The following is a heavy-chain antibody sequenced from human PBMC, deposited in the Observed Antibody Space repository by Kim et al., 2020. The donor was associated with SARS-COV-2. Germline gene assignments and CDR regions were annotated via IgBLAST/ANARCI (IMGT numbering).Heavy chain of an antibody. J-gene: IGHJ4*02. CDR3: ARGGEWELLEFYFDY. Sequence: SETLSLTCTVSGGSISSSSYYWGWIRQPPGKGLEWIGSIYYSGSTYYNPSLKSRVTISVDTSKNQFSLKLSSVTAADTAVYYCARGGEWELLEFYFDYWGQGTLVTVSS. V-gene: IGHV4-39*07. D-gene: IGHD1-26*01. CDR2: IYYSGST. CDR1: GGSISSSSYY.